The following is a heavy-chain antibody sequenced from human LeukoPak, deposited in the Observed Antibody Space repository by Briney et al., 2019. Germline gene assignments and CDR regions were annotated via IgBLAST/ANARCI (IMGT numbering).Heavy chain of an antibody. CDR2: IIPIFGTA. D-gene: IGHD4-17*01. CDR1: GGTFSSYA. J-gene: IGHJ5*02. V-gene: IGHV1-69*06. Sequence: SVKVSCKASGGTFSSYAISWVRQAPGQGLEWMGGIIPIFGTANYAQKFQGRVTITAVKSTSTAYMELSSLRSEDTAVYYCGSYGDFPSWGQGTLVTVSS. CDR3: GSYGDFPS.